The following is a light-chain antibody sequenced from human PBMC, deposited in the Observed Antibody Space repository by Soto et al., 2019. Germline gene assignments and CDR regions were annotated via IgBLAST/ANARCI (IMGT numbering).Light chain of an antibody. J-gene: IGKJ1*01. CDR2: AAA. CDR3: QQAYGAPPT. CDR1: QSITTY. V-gene: IGKV1-39*01. Sequence: DIQMTQSPSSLSASVGDRVTITCRASQSITTYLNWYQQTSGEPPKLLIYAAARLQTGVPSRLXGSGSGTDFTLTISSLQPEDFATYYCQQAYGAPPTFGQGTKVEIK.